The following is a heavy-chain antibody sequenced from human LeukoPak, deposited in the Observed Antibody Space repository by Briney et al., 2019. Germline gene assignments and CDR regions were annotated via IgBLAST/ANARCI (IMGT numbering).Heavy chain of an antibody. CDR3: ARESTAFDY. CDR1: GFLTSDHY. V-gene: IGHV3-11*04. D-gene: IGHD2-21*02. Sequence: GGSLRLSCEASGFLTSDHYMNWVRQAPGKGLEWLAYISSSGDTTYYAESVRGRFALSRDDGKNSLTLHMNGLRDDDTAAYYCARESTAFDYWGQGTLVTVSS. J-gene: IGHJ4*02. CDR2: ISSSGDTT.